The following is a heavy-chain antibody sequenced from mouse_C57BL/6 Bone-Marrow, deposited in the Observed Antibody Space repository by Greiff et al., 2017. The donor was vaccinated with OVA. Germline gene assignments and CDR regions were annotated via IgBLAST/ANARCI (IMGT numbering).Heavy chain of an antibody. J-gene: IGHJ2*01. CDR1: GYTFTDYE. CDR3: TRRGLYYFDY. CDR2: IDPETGGT. V-gene: IGHV1-15*01. Sequence: PVQQSGAELVRPGASVTLSCKASGYTFTDYEMHWVKQTPVHGLEWIGAIDPETGGTAYNQKFKGKAILTADKSSSTAYMELRSLTSEDSAVYYCTRRGLYYFDYWGQGTTLTVSS.